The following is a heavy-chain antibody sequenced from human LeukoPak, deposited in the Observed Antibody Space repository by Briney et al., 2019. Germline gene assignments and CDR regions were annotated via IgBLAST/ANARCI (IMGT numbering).Heavy chain of an antibody. CDR2: ISAYNGST. V-gene: IGHV1-18*01. J-gene: IGHJ4*02. D-gene: IGHD4-17*01. CDR3: ARVDYGDYVGSY. CDR1: GYTFTSYG. Sequence: ASVKVSCKASGYTFTSYGISWVRQAPGQGLEWMGWISAYNGSTNYAQKLQGRVTMTTDTSTSTAYMELRSLRSDDTAVYYCARVDYGDYVGSYWGQGTLVTVSS.